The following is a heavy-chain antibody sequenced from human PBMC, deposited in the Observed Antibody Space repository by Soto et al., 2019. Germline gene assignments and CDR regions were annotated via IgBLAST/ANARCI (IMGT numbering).Heavy chain of an antibody. V-gene: IGHV4-59*01. CDR3: ARWYSYGPFDY. J-gene: IGHJ4*02. CDR1: GGPISSYY. CDR2: IYYSGST. Sequence: SETLSLTGTVSGGPISSYYWSWIRQPPGKGLEWIGYIYYSGSTNYNPSLKSRVTISLDTSKNQFSLKLSSVTAADTAVYYCARWYSYGPFDYWGQGTLVTVSS. D-gene: IGHD5-18*01.